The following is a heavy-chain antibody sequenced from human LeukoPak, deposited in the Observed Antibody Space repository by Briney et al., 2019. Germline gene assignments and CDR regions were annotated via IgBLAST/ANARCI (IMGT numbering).Heavy chain of an antibody. CDR3: ARLDDWFDP. V-gene: IGHV4-34*01. Sequence: SETLSLTCAVYGGSFSGYYWSWIRQPPGKGLEWIGEINHSGSTNYNPSLKSRVTISVDTSKNQFSLKLSSVTAADTAVYYCARLDDWFDPWGQGTLVTVSS. J-gene: IGHJ5*02. CDR2: INHSGST. CDR1: GGSFSGYY.